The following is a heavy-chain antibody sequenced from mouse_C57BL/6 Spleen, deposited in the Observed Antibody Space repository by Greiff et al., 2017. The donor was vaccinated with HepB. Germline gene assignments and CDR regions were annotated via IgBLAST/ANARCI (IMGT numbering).Heavy chain of an antibody. D-gene: IGHD4-1*01. V-gene: IGHV7-3*01. Sequence: EVQVVESGGGLVQPGGSLSLSCAASGFTFTDYYMSWVRQPPGKALEWLGFIRNKANGYTTEYSASVKGRFTISRDNSQSILYLQMNALRAEDSATYYCASGPPGNYFDYWGQGTTLTVSS. J-gene: IGHJ2*01. CDR3: ASGPPGNYFDY. CDR2: IRNKANGYTT. CDR1: GFTFTDYY.